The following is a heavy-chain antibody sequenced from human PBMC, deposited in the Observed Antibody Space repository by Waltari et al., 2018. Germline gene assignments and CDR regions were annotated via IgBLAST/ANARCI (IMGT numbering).Heavy chain of an antibody. D-gene: IGHD3-3*01. CDR1: GGSISGYH. CDR2: IYNSGST. Sequence: QVQLQESGPGLVKPSETLSLTCTVSGGSISGYHWSWVRQPPGKGLEWIGYIYNSGSTNYNPSLKSRVTISVDTSKSQFSLKLSSVTAADTAVYYCARQRFFDSWGQGTLVTVSS. J-gene: IGHJ4*02. CDR3: ARQRFFDS. V-gene: IGHV4-59*13.